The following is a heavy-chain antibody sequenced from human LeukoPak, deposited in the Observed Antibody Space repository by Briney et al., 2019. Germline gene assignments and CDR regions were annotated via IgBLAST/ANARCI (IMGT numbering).Heavy chain of an antibody. CDR1: GFTFTDYY. V-gene: IGHV1-2*02. Sequence: ASVKVSCKTSGFTFTDYYMHWVRQAPGQGLGWMAWIYANSGDSKSAQTFQGRVTMTRDTPTTTVYMELSSLRSDDTAVYYCAREAYYYGSHKAGFDVWGQGTVVTVSS. CDR3: AREAYYYGSHKAGFDV. D-gene: IGHD3-10*01. CDR2: IYANSGDS. J-gene: IGHJ3*01.